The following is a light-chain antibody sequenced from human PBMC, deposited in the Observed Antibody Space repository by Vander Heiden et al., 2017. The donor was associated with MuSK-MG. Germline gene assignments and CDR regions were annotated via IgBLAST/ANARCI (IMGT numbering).Light chain of an antibody. J-gene: IGKJ4*01. CDR2: GVS. V-gene: IGKV3-20*01. CDR3: QQYGSSPLT. CDR1: QSVSSSD. Sequence: EIVLTPSPGTLSLSPGERATLSCRASQSVSSSDLAWYQQKPGQAPRLLIYGVSSRATGIPDRFSGSGSGTDFTLTISRLEPEDFAVYYCQQYGSSPLTFGGGTKVEIK.